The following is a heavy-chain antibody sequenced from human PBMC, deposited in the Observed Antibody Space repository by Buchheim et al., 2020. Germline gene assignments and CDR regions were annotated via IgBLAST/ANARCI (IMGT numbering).Heavy chain of an antibody. J-gene: IGHJ4*02. Sequence: QVQLQQWGARLLKPSETLSLTCAVYRGSFSDYYWSWIRQPPGMGLEWIGSIYYSGSTYYNPSLKSRVTISVDTSKNQFSLKLSSVTAADTAVYYCARHSSDTADSFFDYWGQGTL. CDR1: RGSFSDYY. D-gene: IGHD5-18*01. V-gene: IGHV4-34*01. CDR2: IYYSGST. CDR3: ARHSSDTADSFFDY.